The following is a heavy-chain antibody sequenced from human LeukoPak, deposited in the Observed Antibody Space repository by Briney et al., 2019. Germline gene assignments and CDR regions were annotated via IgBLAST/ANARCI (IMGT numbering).Heavy chain of an antibody. CDR3: AHKGYSSSSDYYYYGMDV. V-gene: IGHV4-34*01. D-gene: IGHD6-6*01. CDR2: INHSGST. J-gene: IGHJ6*02. CDR1: GGSCSGYY. Sequence: SETLSLTCAVYGGSCSGYYWVWIRQPPGKGREGIGEINHSGSTNYNQSLESRITISVDTSKNQCSLKLSYVTAADTAVYYCAHKGYSSSSDYYYYGMDVWGQGTTVTVSS.